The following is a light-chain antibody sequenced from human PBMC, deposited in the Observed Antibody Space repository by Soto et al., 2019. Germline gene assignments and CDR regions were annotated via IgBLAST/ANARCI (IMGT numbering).Light chain of an antibody. Sequence: NFMLTQPHSVSESPGKTVTISCPPGRGSIAKTYVQWNQQRPGSSPTTVIYEDNQRPSGVPDRFSGSIDSSSNSASLTISGLKTEDEADYYCQSYDSTNWVFGGGTKLTVL. CDR1: RGSIAKTY. J-gene: IGLJ3*02. CDR2: EDN. V-gene: IGLV6-57*01. CDR3: QSYDSTNWV.